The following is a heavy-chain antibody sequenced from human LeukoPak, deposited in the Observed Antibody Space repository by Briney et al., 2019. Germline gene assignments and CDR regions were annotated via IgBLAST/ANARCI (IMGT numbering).Heavy chain of an antibody. CDR3: ARSGDVDFWSGYSYYMDV. CDR1: GGTFSSYA. V-gene: IGHV1-69*05. Sequence: GASVKVSCKASGGTFSSYAISWVRQAPGQGLEWMGGVIPIFGTANYAQKFQGRVTIPTDESTSTAYMELSSLRSEDTAVYYCARSGDVDFWSGYSYYMDVWGKGTTVTVSS. D-gene: IGHD3-3*01. CDR2: VIPIFGTA. J-gene: IGHJ6*03.